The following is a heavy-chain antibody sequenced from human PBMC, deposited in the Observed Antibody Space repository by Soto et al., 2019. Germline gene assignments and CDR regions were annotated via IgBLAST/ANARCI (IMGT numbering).Heavy chain of an antibody. Sequence: EVQLVESGGGLVQPGGSLRLSCVVSGLAFSTYWMSWVRQAPGKGLEWVANINQDGGESYYVDSVKGRFTISRDNAKNSLYLQMISLRADDTAVYYFARPARECNSHGCAKWGQGTLVTVSS. CDR1: GLAFSTYW. CDR3: ARPARECNSHGCAK. J-gene: IGHJ4*02. CDR2: INQDGGES. D-gene: IGHD2-2*01. V-gene: IGHV3-7*01.